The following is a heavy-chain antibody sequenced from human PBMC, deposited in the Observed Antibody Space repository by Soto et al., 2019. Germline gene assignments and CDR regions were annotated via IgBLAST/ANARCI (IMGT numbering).Heavy chain of an antibody. J-gene: IGHJ6*02. D-gene: IGHD2-21*02. Sequence: QVRLQESGPGLVKPSETLSLTCTVSGGSISRYYWSWIRQPPGKGLEWIGYLYNTGSTIYNPSLKSRVTISVDTSKNQFSVKLNSLTAADTAVYYCARDLWGYCGTDCYPLDVWGQGTTVTVSS. CDR1: GGSISRYY. CDR2: LYNTGST. V-gene: IGHV4-59*01. CDR3: ARDLWGYCGTDCYPLDV.